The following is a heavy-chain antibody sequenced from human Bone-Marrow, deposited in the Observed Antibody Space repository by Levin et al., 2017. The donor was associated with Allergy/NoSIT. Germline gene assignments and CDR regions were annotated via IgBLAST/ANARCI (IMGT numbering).Heavy chain of an antibody. J-gene: IGHJ4*02. CDR3: AKDRDNWSYMTFDS. CDR2: VSGAGLNT. Sequence: GGSLRLSCAASGLTFKSFGMSWVRQAPGKGLEWVASVSGAGLNTYYTDSVKGRFTISRDNSQNTISLQMNSLRVNDTAIYYCAKDRDNWSYMTFDSWGQGTLVTVSS. D-gene: IGHD1-7*01. V-gene: IGHV3-23*01. CDR1: GLTFKSFG.